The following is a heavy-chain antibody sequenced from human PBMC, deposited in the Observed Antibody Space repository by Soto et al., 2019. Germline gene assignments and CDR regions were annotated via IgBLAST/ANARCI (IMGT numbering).Heavy chain of an antibody. D-gene: IGHD6-19*01. CDR3: TREQSDDNYFDP. V-gene: IGHV4-61*08. Sequence: PSETLSLTCTVSGAALSSGGYLYIWVRQPPGKGLEWLGYIYYSGGTNYNPSLKSRVTISLDKSKSQFSLRLISVTAADTAVYYCTREQSDDNYFDPWGQGTLVTVSS. J-gene: IGHJ5*02. CDR1: GAALSSGGYL. CDR2: IYYSGGT.